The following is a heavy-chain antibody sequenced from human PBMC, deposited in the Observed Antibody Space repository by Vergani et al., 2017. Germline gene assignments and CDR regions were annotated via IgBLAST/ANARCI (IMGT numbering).Heavy chain of an antibody. Sequence: QVQLQQWGAGLLKPSETLSLTCAVYGGSFSGYYWSWIRQPPGKGLEWIGEINHSGSTYYNPSLKSRVTISVDTSKNQFSLKLSSVTAADTAVYYCARLTRSVGATPSGYYFDYWGQGTLVTVSS. D-gene: IGHD1-26*01. CDR3: ARLTRSVGATPSGYYFDY. J-gene: IGHJ4*02. CDR1: GGSFSGYY. V-gene: IGHV4-34*01. CDR2: INHSGST.